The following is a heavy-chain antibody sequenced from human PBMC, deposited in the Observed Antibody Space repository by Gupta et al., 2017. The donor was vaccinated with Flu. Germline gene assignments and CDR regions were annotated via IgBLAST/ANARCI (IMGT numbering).Heavy chain of an antibody. D-gene: IGHD2-2*01. CDR1: GGSFSGYY. CDR3: ARTTLRYCSSTSCYRIPNYYGMDV. J-gene: IGHJ6*02. Sequence: QVQLQQWGAGLLKPSETLSLTCAVYGGSFSGYYWSWIRQPPGKGLEWIGEINHSGSTNYNPSLKSRVTISVDTSKNQFSLKLSSVTAADTAVYYCARTTLRYCSSTSCYRIPNYYGMDVWGQGTTVTVSS. V-gene: IGHV4-34*01. CDR2: INHSGST.